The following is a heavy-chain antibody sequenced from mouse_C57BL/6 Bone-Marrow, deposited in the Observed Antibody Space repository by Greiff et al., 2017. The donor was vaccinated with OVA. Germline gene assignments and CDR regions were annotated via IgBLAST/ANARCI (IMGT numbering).Heavy chain of an antibody. Sequence: EVMLVESGGGLVQSGRSLRLSCATSGFTFSDFYMEWVRQAPGKGLEWIAASSNKANDSTTEYSASVKGRLIVSRDTSKSVLYLQMNALRAEDTAIYYCARDNWDWYFDVWGTGTTVTVSS. J-gene: IGHJ1*03. CDR3: ARDNWDWYFDV. D-gene: IGHD4-1*01. CDR1: GFTFSDFY. CDR2: SSNKANDSTT. V-gene: IGHV7-1*01.